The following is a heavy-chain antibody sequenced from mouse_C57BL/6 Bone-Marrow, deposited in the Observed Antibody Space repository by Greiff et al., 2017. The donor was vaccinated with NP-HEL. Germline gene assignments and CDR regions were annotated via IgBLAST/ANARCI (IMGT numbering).Heavy chain of an antibody. Sequence: EVKLQESGGDLVKPGGSLKLSCAASGFTFSSYGMSWVRQTPDKRLEWVATISSGGSYTYYQDSVKGRFTISRDKAKNTLYLQMSSLKSEDTAMYYCANLLYAMDYWGQGTSVTVSS. CDR1: GFTFSSYG. V-gene: IGHV5-6*01. D-gene: IGHD2-10*01. J-gene: IGHJ4*01. CDR3: ANLLYAMDY. CDR2: ISSGGSYT.